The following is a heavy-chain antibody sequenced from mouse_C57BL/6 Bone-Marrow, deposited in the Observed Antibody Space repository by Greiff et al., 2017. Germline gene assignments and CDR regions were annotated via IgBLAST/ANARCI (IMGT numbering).Heavy chain of an antibody. CDR3: AREDYGSSYENFDV. CDR1: GYAFTNYL. Sequence: QVQLKESGAELVRPGTSVKVSCKASGYAFTNYLIEWVKQRPGQGLEWIGVINPGSGGTNYNEKFKGKATLTADKSSSTAYMQLSSLTSEDSAVYFCAREDYGSSYENFDVWGTGTTVTVSS. D-gene: IGHD1-1*01. V-gene: IGHV1-54*01. CDR2: INPGSGGT. J-gene: IGHJ1*03.